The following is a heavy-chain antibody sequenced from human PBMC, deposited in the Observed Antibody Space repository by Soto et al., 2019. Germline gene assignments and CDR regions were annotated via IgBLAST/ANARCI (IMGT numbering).Heavy chain of an antibody. CDR3: AKGVRASYYYGMDV. D-gene: IGHD2-8*01. CDR1: GFSYNTYA. V-gene: IGHV3-30*04. CDR2: VSSDGNTK. Sequence: QMQLVESGGGVVQPGGSLRLLCAASGFSYNTYAMHWVRQAPGKGLDWVAVVSSDGNTKDYADSVKGRFTISRDNSNNTLYLQMNSLRPEDTAVYYCAKGVRASYYYGMDVWGKGTTVSVSS. J-gene: IGHJ6*04.